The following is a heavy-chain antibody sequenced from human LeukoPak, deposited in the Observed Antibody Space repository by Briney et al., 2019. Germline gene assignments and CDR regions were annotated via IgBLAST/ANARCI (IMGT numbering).Heavy chain of an antibody. CDR3: ARADNWNAFEY. CDR1: GGSISSGGYF. V-gene: IGHV4-31*03. J-gene: IGHJ4*02. CDR2: ISNSGST. D-gene: IGHD1-1*01. Sequence: PSETLSLTCTVSGGSISSGGYFWSWIRQHPGKGLEWVGYISNSGSTSYNPSLKSRVTLSVDTSKNQFSLKLSSVTAADTAVYYCARADNWNAFEYWGQGTLAPVSS.